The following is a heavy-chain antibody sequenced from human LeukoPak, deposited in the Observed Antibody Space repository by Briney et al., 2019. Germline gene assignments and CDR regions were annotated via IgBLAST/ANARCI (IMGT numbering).Heavy chain of an antibody. Sequence: SETLSLTCTVSGGSISSSSYYWGWIRQPPGKGLDWIGSIYYSGSTNYNPSLKSRVTISVDTSKNQFSLKLSSVTAADTAVYYCARLLGKNVDSNMDVWGKGTTVTVSS. CDR3: ARLLGKNVDSNMDV. CDR1: GGSISSSSYY. D-gene: IGHD5-12*01. CDR2: IYYSGST. J-gene: IGHJ6*03. V-gene: IGHV4-39*07.